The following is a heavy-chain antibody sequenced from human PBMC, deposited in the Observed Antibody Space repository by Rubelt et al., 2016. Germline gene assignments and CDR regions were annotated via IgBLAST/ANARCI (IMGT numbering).Heavy chain of an antibody. CDR3: ARDPLDHPIHRGATMTPGCFDY. CDR2: INPSGGST. Sequence: QVQLVQSGAEVKKPGASVKVSCKASGYTFTSYYMHWVRQAPGQGLEWMGIINPSGGSTSYAQKFQGRVTMTRDTSTSTAYMELSSLRSEDTAVDYCARDPLDHPIHRGATMTPGCFDYWGQGTLVTVSS. V-gene: IGHV1-46*01. J-gene: IGHJ4*02. CDR1: GYTFTSYY. D-gene: IGHD1-26*01.